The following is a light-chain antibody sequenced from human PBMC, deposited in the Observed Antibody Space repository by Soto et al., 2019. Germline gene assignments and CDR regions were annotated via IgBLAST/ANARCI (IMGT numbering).Light chain of an antibody. CDR1: QSVSSR. J-gene: IGKJ3*01. CDR3: QLRYNWPPFT. Sequence: EIEMTQSPATLSVSLGERATLSCRASQSVSSRLAWYQQKPGQPPRLLIYDASNRATGIPARFSGSGSGTDFTLTISSLEPEDFAVYYCQLRYNWPPFTFGPGTKVDIK. CDR2: DAS. V-gene: IGKV3-11*01.